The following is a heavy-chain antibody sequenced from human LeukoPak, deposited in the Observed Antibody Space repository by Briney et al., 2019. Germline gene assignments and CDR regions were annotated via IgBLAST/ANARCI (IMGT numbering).Heavy chain of an antibody. Sequence: GGSLRLSCAASGFTFSSYEMHWVRQAPGKGLEWVSYISSSGSTIYYADSVKGRFTISRDNTKNSLFLQMNNLRAEDTAVYYCARRGYYYDSSGYYSYEGRDYWGQGTLVTVSS. D-gene: IGHD3-22*01. CDR2: ISSSGSTI. CDR3: ARRGYYYDSSGYYSYEGRDY. V-gene: IGHV3-48*03. CDR1: GFTFSSYE. J-gene: IGHJ4*02.